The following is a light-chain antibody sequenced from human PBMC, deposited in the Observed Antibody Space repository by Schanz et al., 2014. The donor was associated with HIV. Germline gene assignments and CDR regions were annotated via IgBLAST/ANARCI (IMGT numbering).Light chain of an antibody. CDR1: SSDVGGYHL. CDR3: QSYDSSLSGPH. Sequence: QSALTQPASVSGSPGQSITISCTGSSSDVGGYHLVCWDQQYPGKAPKLLLYDGNKRPSGVSNRFSGSKSGSTASLAITGLQAEDEADYYCQSYDSSLSGPHFGTGTKVTVL. CDR2: DGN. J-gene: IGLJ1*01. V-gene: IGLV2-14*03.